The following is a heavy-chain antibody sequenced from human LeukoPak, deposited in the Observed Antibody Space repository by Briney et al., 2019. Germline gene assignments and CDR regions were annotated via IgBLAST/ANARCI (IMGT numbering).Heavy chain of an antibody. D-gene: IGHD3-22*01. J-gene: IGHJ4*02. Sequence: SVKVSCKASGGTFSSYAISWVRQAPGQGLEWMGRIIPIFGTADYAQKFQGRVTITADKSTSTAYMELSSLRSEDTAVYYCASGYYYDSSGYLDYWGQGTLVTVSS. CDR3: ASGYYYDSSGYLDY. CDR2: IIPIFGTA. CDR1: GGTFSSYA. V-gene: IGHV1-69*06.